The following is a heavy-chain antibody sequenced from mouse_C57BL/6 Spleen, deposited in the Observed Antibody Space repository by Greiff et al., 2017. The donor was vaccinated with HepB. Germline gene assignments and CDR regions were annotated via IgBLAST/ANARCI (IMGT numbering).Heavy chain of an antibody. Sequence: QVQLKESGAELRLPRAPVKLSCKATVYTFTGFWTEWVKQRPGHGLEWIGEILPGSGSTNYNEKFKGKATFTADTSSNTAYMQLSSLTTEDSAIYYRARPSSRYRYWGEGTTPTVS. J-gene: IGHJ2*01. V-gene: IGHV1-9*01. D-gene: IGHD3-2*02. CDR1: VYTFTGFW. CDR2: ILPGSGST. CDR3: ARPSSRYRY.